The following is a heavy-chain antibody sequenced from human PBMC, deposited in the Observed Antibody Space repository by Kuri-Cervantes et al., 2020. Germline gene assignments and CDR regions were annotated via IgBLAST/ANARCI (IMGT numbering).Heavy chain of an antibody. CDR3: ARELASSSLRGMDV. J-gene: IGHJ6*02. V-gene: IGHV3-30-3*01. CDR2: ISYDGSNK. Sequence: GGSLRLSCAASGFTFSSYAMHWVRQAPGKGLEWVAVISYDGSNKYYADSVKGRFTISRDNSKNTLYLQMNSLRAEDTAVYYCARELASSSLRGMDVWGQGTTVTVSS. D-gene: IGHD6-6*01. CDR1: GFTFSSYA.